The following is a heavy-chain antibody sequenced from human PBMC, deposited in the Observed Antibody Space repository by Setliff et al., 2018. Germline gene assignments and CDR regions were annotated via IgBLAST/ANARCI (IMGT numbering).Heavy chain of an antibody. D-gene: IGHD3-9*01. V-gene: IGHV4-4*09. J-gene: IGHJ4*02. CDR2: IFTSGST. Sequence: SETLSLTCAVYGGSFSGYYWSWIRQPPGKGLEWIGYIFTSGSTQYNPSLKSRATISRDTSSNQFSLKLFSVTAADTAVYYCAHSTTFDLHHDYWGQGALVTVS. CDR3: AHSTTFDLHHDY. CDR1: GGSFSGYY.